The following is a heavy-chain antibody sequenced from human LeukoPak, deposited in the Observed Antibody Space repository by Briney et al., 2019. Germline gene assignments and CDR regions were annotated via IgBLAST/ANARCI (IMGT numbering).Heavy chain of an antibody. D-gene: IGHD3-10*01. CDR2: ISWDSRDV. J-gene: IGHJ6*02. Sequence: GGSLRLSCAASGFTFEDFAMHWVRQVPGKGPEWVSGISWDSRDVEYADSVKGRLTISRDNAKSSLFLQMDSLRPEDTALYFCTKDLGSGSHPDFYYGMDVWGQGTAVTVSS. V-gene: IGHV3-9*01. CDR1: GFTFEDFA. CDR3: TKDLGSGSHPDFYYGMDV.